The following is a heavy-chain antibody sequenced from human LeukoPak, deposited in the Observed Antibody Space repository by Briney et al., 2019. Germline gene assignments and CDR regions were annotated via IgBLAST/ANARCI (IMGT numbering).Heavy chain of an antibody. CDR3: ARVSQHYDLWSGFDY. CDR1: GYTFTSYG. CDR2: ISAYNGNT. D-gene: IGHD3-3*01. Sequence: ASVKVSCKASGYTFTSYGISWVRQAPGQGLEWMGWISAYNGNTNYAQKLQGRVTMTTDTSTSTAYMELRSLRSDDTAVYYCARVSQHYDLWSGFDYWGQGTLVTVSS. J-gene: IGHJ4*02. V-gene: IGHV1-18*01.